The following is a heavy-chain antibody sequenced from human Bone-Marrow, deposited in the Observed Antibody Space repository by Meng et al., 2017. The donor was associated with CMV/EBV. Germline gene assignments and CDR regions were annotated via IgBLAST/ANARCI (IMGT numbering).Heavy chain of an antibody. J-gene: IGHJ6*02. Sequence: ASVKVSCKASGYTFTGYYMNWVRQAPGQGLEWMGWINPNSGGTNYAQKFQGRVTMTRDTSTSTAYMELSRLRSDDTAVYYCARDVGDFCSGYLEPLRYGMDVWGQGTTVTVSS. CDR2: INPNSGGT. CDR3: ARDVGDFCSGYLEPLRYGMDV. D-gene: IGHD3-3*01. V-gene: IGHV1-2*02. CDR1: GYTFTGYY.